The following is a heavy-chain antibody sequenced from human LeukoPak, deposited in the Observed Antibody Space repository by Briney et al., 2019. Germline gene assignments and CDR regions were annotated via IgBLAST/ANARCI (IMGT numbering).Heavy chain of an antibody. CDR2: IYYSGST. D-gene: IGHD6-19*01. Sequence: SETLSLTCTVSGGSISSSSYYWGWIRQPPGKGLEWIGSIYYSGSTYYNPSLKSRVTISEDTSKNQFSLKLSSVTAADTAVYYCARYIAVAGYFDYWGQGTLVTVSS. V-gene: IGHV4-39*01. CDR3: ARYIAVAGYFDY. CDR1: GGSISSSSYY. J-gene: IGHJ4*02.